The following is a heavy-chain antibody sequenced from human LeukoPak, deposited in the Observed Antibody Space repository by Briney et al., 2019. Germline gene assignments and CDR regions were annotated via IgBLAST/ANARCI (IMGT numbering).Heavy chain of an antibody. V-gene: IGHV1-69*06. Sequence: ASVKVSCKASGGTFSSYAISWVRQAPGQGLEWMGGIIPIFGTANYAQKFQGRVTITADKSTSTAYMELSSLRSEDTAEYYCARVGTSSGWNFHDAFDIWGQGTMVTVSS. CDR3: ARVGTSSGWNFHDAFDI. J-gene: IGHJ3*02. D-gene: IGHD6-19*01. CDR1: GGTFSSYA. CDR2: IIPIFGTA.